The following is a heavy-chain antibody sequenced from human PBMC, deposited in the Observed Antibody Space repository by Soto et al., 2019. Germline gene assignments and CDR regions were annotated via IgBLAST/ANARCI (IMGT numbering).Heavy chain of an antibody. CDR1: GGSVSDYA. Sequence: QVHLVQSGTQVKKPGSSVRVSCRASGGSVSDYAINWVRQAPGQGLEWVGGIVPLFERTEYAQSLQGRVTITTDKFKTIFYMELNSLTYEDTAVYYCARHGIDKSGYFSTHNYGMDLWGPGTTVTVSS. D-gene: IGHD3-3*01. V-gene: IGHV1-69*06. CDR2: IVPLFERT. J-gene: IGHJ6*02. CDR3: ARHGIDKSGYFSTHNYGMDL.